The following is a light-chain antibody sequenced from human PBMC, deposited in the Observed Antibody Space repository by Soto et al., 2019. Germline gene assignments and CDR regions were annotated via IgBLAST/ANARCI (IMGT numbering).Light chain of an antibody. J-gene: IGKJ1*01. CDR1: QSVSSSY. V-gene: IGKV3-20*01. Sequence: IVLRQSAGTLSLSPGERATLSCRASQSVSSSYLAWYQQKPGHAPRLLIYGASSRATGIPDRFSGSGSGTDFTLTISRLEPEDFAVYYCQQYGSSPETFGQGTKVDIK. CDR3: QQYGSSPET. CDR2: GAS.